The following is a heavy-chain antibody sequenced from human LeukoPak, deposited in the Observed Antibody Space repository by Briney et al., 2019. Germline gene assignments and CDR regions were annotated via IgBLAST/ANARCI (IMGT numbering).Heavy chain of an antibody. CDR3: ASCHSSSWYGDYFDY. V-gene: IGHV4-39*01. D-gene: IGHD6-13*01. Sequence: IPSETLSLTCTVSGGSISSSSYYWGWIRQPPGKGLEWIGSIYYSGSTYYNPSLKSRVTISVDTSKNRFTLKLSSVTAADTAVYYCASCHSSSWYGDYFDYWGQGTLVTVSS. J-gene: IGHJ4*02. CDR1: GGSISSSSYY. CDR2: IYYSGST.